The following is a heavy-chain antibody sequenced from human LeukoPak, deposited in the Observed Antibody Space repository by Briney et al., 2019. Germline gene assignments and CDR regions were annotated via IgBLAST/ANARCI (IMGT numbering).Heavy chain of an antibody. CDR1: GGSIGSGGYY. V-gene: IGHV4-31*03. CDR2: IYYSGST. J-gene: IGHJ4*02. D-gene: IGHD1-7*01. Sequence: SQTLSLTCTVSGGSIGSGGYYWSWIRQHPGKGLEWIGYIYYSGSTYYNPSLKSRVTISVDTSKNQFFLKLSSVTAADTAVYYCARESWNYGSYFDYWGQGTLVTVSS. CDR3: ARESWNYGSYFDY.